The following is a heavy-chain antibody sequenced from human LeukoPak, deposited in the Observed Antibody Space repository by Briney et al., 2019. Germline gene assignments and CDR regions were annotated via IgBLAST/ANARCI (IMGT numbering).Heavy chain of an antibody. CDR2: IYYSGST. V-gene: IGHV4-39*01. D-gene: IGHD6-13*01. Sequence: SETLSLTCTVSGGSISSSSYYWGWIRQPPGKGLEWIGSIYYSGSTYYNPSLKSRVTISVDTSKNQFSLKLSSVTAADTAVYYCARRQAGTSWRDYWGQGTLVTVSS. CDR1: GGSISSSSYY. CDR3: ARRQAGTSWRDY. J-gene: IGHJ4*02.